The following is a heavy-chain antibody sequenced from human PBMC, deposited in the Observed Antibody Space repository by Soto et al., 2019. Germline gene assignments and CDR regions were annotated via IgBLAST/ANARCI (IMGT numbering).Heavy chain of an antibody. CDR3: VRESVASGPTFFAT. Sequence: QSPGKGLEWIAYIYHSGSTYYNPSLKSRVTISVDRSENQFSLKLTSVTAADTAVYYCVRESVASGPTFFATRGPGTPVPV. CDR2: IYHSGST. J-gene: IGHJ5*01. D-gene: IGHD6-6*01. V-gene: IGHV4-30-2*06.